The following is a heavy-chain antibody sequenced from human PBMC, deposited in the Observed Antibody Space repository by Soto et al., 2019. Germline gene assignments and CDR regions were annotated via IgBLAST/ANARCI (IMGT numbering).Heavy chain of an antibody. CDR3: AKADFWSGYYPNWFDP. CDR1: RFTFSSYA. Sequence: LXLSCAASRFTFSSYAMSCVRQAPVNGLEWVSAISGSGGSTYYADSVKGRFTISRDNSKNTLYLQMNSLRAEDTAVYYCAKADFWSGYYPNWFDPWGQGTLVTVSS. J-gene: IGHJ5*02. V-gene: IGHV3-23*01. CDR2: ISGSGGST. D-gene: IGHD3-3*01.